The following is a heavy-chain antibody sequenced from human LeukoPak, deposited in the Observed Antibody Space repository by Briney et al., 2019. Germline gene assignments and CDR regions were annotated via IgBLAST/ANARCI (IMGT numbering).Heavy chain of an antibody. CDR1: GYTFTSYY. D-gene: IGHD4-17*01. CDR3: ARAPLYGDSPDY. Sequence: GSVKVSCKASGYTFTSYYMHWVRQAPGQGLEWMGWISAYNGNTNYAQKLQGRVTMTTDTSTSTAYMELRSLRSDDTAVYYCARAPLYGDSPDYWGQGTLVTVSS. J-gene: IGHJ4*02. CDR2: ISAYNGNT. V-gene: IGHV1-18*04.